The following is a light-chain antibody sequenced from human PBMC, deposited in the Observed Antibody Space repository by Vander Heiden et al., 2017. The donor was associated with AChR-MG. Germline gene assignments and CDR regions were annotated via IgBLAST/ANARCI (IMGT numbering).Light chain of an antibody. J-gene: IGLJ2*01. V-gene: IGLV3-21*03. CDR1: NIGSKS. CDR3: QAWDSSRDHLGV. Sequence: SYVLTRPTSSSVGPRKTARITCGGNNIGSKSVHWYQQKPGQAPVLVVYDDSDRPSGIPERFSGSNSGNTATLTISRAEAGDEADYYCQAWDSSRDHLGVFGGGTKLTVL. CDR2: DDS.